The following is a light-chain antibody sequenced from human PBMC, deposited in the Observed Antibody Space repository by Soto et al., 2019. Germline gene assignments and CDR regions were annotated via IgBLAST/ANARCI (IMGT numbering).Light chain of an antibody. CDR1: SSDVGYYNY. CDR2: EVS. CDR3: SSYAGSNKSV. Sequence: QSVLTQPASVSGSPGQSITIPCTGTSSDVGYYNYVSWYQQHPGKVPKLMIYEVSNRPSGVSNRFSGSKSGNTASLTISGLQAEDEAEYYCSSYAGSNKSVFGTGTKVTVL. V-gene: IGLV2-14*01. J-gene: IGLJ1*01.